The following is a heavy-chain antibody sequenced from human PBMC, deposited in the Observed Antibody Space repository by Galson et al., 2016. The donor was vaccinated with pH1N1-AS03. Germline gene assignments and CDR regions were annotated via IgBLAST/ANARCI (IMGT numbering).Heavy chain of an antibody. Sequence: SLRLSCAASGFTFSNAWMTWVRQAPGKGLEWVGRIKSKSDGGTTDYAPPVKARFTISRDDSKNTLYLQMNSLKTEDTAVYYCSTDETFDYYYGMDVWGRGTTVTVSS. CDR1: GFTFSNAW. CDR3: STDETFDYYYGMDV. CDR2: IKSKSDGGTT. J-gene: IGHJ6*02. V-gene: IGHV3-15*01.